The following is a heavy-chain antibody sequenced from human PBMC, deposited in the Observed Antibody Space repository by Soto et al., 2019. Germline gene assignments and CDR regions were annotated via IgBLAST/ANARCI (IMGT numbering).Heavy chain of an antibody. J-gene: IGHJ4*02. CDR1: GYTFTSYA. Sequence: QVQLVQSGAEEKKPGASVKVSCKASGYTFTSYAMHWVRQAPGQRLEWMGWINAGNGNTKYSQKFQGRVTITRDTCASTAYMELSSLRSEDTAVYYCGRAPPRYCRGGSCRFDYWGQGTLVTVSS. CDR3: GRAPPRYCRGGSCRFDY. D-gene: IGHD2-15*01. V-gene: IGHV1-3*05. CDR2: INAGNGNT.